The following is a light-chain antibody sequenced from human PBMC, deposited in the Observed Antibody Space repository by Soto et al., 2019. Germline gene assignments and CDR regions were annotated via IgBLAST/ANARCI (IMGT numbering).Light chain of an antibody. Sequence: QSALTQPASVSGSPGQSITISCTGTSSDVGGYNYVSWYQQHPGKAPKLMIYEVTYRPSGISNRFSGSKSGHTASLTISGLQAEDEADYYCSSYVGATTYVFGTGTKLTVL. V-gene: IGLV2-14*01. J-gene: IGLJ1*01. CDR3: SSYVGATTYV. CDR1: SSDVGGYNY. CDR2: EVT.